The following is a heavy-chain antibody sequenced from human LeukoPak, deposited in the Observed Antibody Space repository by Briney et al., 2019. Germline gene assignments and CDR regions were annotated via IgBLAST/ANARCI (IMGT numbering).Heavy chain of an antibody. D-gene: IGHD2-2*01. V-gene: IGHV1-18*01. CDR2: ISAYNGNT. CDR1: GYTFSSYG. J-gene: IGHJ5*02. CDR3: ARDVGDIVTVPAAISVP. Sequence: ASVKVSCKASGYTFSSYGISRVRQAPGHGLEWMGWISAYNGNTNYAQMVQGRVTMTTDTSTSTAYMEVRSLRSDDTAMYYCARDVGDIVTVPAAISVPWGQGTLVTVSS.